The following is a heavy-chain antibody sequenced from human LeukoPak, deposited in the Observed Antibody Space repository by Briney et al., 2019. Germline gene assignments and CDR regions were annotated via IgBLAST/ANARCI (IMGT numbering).Heavy chain of an antibody. V-gene: IGHV4-34*01. J-gene: IGHJ4*02. D-gene: IGHD2-2*01. CDR2: INHSGST. CDR1: GGSFSGYY. Sequence: PSETLSLTCAVYGGSFSGYYWSWIRQPPGKGLEWIGEINHSGSTNYNPSLKSRVTISVDTSKNQFSLKLSSVTAADTAVYYCARCTRGYCSSTSCYSMYCFDYWGQGTLVPVSS. CDR3: ARCTRGYCSSTSCYSMYCFDY.